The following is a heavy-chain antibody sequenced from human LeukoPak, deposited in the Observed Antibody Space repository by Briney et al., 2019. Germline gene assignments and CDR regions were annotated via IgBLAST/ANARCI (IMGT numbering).Heavy chain of an antibody. D-gene: IGHD3-16*01. CDR2: INTNTGNP. V-gene: IGHV7-4-1*02. CDR3: ASTSKPGVPDY. Sequence: GASGKVSCKASGYTFTSYAMNWVRQAPGQGLEWMGWINTNTGNPTYAQGFTGRFVFSLDTSVSTAYLQISSLKAEDTAVYYCASTSKPGVPDYWGQGTLVTVSS. J-gene: IGHJ4*02. CDR1: GYTFTSYA.